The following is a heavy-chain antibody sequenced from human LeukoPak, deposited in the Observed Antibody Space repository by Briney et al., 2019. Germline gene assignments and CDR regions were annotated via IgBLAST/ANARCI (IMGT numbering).Heavy chain of an antibody. Sequence: SETLSLTCTVSGGSISSYYWSWIRQPAGKGLEWIGRIYTSGSTNYNPSLKSRVTMSVDTSKNQFSLKLSSVTAADTAVYYCARDFMGGGYCSSTSCPESYYMDVWGKGTTVTVSS. CDR1: GGSISSYY. D-gene: IGHD2-2*01. CDR2: IYTSGST. J-gene: IGHJ6*03. V-gene: IGHV4-4*07. CDR3: ARDFMGGGYCSSTSCPESYYMDV.